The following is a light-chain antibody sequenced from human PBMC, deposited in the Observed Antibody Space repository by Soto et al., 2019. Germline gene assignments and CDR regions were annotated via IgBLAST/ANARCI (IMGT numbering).Light chain of an antibody. J-gene: IGKJ2*01. CDR3: QPGHNWPLT. CDR1: QSINSE. Sequence: EIVMTQSPATLSLSPGERAALSCRASQSINSELAWYQQKPGQPPRLLIYGASTRATGVPARFTGSESVSEFTLTISGLQSQDFAVYYCQPGHNWPLTFGQGTRLEI. CDR2: GAS. V-gene: IGKV3-15*01.